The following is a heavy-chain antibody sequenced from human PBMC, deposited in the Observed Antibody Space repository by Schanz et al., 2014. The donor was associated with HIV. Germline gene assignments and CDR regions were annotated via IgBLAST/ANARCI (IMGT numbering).Heavy chain of an antibody. Sequence: EVQLLESGGGLVQPGGSLRLSCAASGFTFSSYAMSWVRQAPGKGLEWVSTISGSGGHTYYADSVKGRFTISRDNSKNTLFLQMNSLRDEDTAVYYCARRSSDGGYYDNWGQGTPVTVSS. CDR2: ISGSGGHT. CDR1: GFTFSSYA. J-gene: IGHJ4*02. V-gene: IGHV3-23*01. CDR3: ARRSSDGGYYDN. D-gene: IGHD2-15*01.